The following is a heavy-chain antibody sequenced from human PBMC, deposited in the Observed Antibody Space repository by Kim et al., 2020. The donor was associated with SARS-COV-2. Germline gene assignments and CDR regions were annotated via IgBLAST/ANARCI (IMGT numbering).Heavy chain of an antibody. CDR1: GGSISSYY. CDR3: ARVAAYGSGRAFDY. V-gene: IGHV4-4*07. J-gene: IGHJ4*02. Sequence: SETLSLTCTVSGGSISSYYWSWIRQPAGKGLEWIGRIYTSGSTNYNPSLKSRVTMSVDTSKNQFSLKLSSVTAADTAVYYCARVAAYGSGRAFDYWGQGTLVTVSS. D-gene: IGHD3-10*01. CDR2: IYTSGST.